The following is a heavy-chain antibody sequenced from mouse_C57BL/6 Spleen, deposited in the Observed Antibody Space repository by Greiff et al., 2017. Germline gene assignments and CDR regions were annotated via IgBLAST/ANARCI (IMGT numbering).Heavy chain of an antibody. V-gene: IGHV1-81*01. Sequence: QVQLQQSGAELARPGASVKLSCKASGYTFTSYGISWVKQRTGQGLEWIGEIYPRSGNTYYNEKFKGQATLTADKSSSTAYMELRSLTSEDSAVYFGARGPYYVYWYCDVWGTGTTVTVSS. CDR1: GYTFTSYG. J-gene: IGHJ1*03. CDR2: IYPRSGNT. D-gene: IGHD2-10*01. CDR3: ARGPYYVYWYCDV.